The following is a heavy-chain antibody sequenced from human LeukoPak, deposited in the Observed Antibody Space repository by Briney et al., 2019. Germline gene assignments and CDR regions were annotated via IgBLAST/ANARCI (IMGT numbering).Heavy chain of an antibody. CDR3: ARSEYSHDSYFAY. Sequence: QTLSLTCAISGNIVSSKSAPWDWSRQSPARVLELLGRTSYRSKLYNSYAGSVKIRISIDADTSKNQFSLQLTSVPLEDTAVYYCARSEYSHDSYFAYWGEGTLVTVSS. D-gene: IGHD5-18*01. CDR1: GNIVSSKSAP. CDR2: TSYRSKLYN. J-gene: IGHJ4*02. V-gene: IGHV6-1*01.